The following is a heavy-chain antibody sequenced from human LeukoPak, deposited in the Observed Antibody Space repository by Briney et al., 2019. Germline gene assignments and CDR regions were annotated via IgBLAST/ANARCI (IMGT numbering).Heavy chain of an antibody. J-gene: IGHJ4*02. CDR2: INAGNGNT. CDR3: ARSEGSPRLLWFGEPHDY. CDR1: GYTLTSYA. V-gene: IGHV1-3*01. D-gene: IGHD3-10*01. Sequence: ASVKVSCKASGYTLTSYAMHWVRQAPGQRLEWMGSINAGNGNTKYSQKFQGRVTITRDTSASTAYMELSSLRSEDTAVYYCARSEGSPRLLWFGEPHDYWGQGTLVTVSS.